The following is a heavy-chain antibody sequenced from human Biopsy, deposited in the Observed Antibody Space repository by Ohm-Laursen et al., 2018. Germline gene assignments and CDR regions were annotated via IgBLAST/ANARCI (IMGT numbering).Heavy chain of an antibody. CDR3: ARGYCTAINCYMLRSFYFDS. D-gene: IGHD2-2*02. CDR2: IRQDGKEK. CDR1: GFSSKTYW. V-gene: IGHV3-7*01. J-gene: IGHJ4*02. Sequence: GSLRLSCAASGFSSKTYWMSWVRQAPGKGLEWVANIRQDGKEKFYVDSVKGRFTISRGNAKNSLYLQMNSLRAEDTGVYYCARGYCTAINCYMLRSFYFDSWGQGALVTVSS.